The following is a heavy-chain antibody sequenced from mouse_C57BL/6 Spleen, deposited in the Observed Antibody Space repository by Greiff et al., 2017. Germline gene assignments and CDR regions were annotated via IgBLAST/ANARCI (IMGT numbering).Heavy chain of an antibody. CDR3: TRDRGYDYSYYFDY. CDR2: ISSGGDYI. CDR1: GFTFSSYA. J-gene: IGHJ2*01. D-gene: IGHD2-4*01. V-gene: IGHV5-9-1*02. Sequence: VESGEGLVKPGGSLKLSCAASGFTFSSYAMSWVRQTPEKRLEWVAYISSGGDYIYYADTVKGRFTISRDNARNTLYLQMSSLKSEDTAMYYCTRDRGYDYSYYFDYWGQGTTLTVSS.